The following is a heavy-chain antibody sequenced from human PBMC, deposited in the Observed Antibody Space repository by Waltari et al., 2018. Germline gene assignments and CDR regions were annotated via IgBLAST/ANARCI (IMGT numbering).Heavy chain of an antibody. CDR2: ISGSGEST. CDR1: GFPFTNYA. D-gene: IGHD2-21*01. Sequence: ESGGGLVQPGGSLRLSCEASGFPFTNYAMNWVRQAPGKGTEWVSAISGSGESTYYADSVKGRFSISRDNPKNTLYLQMSSLRAEDTAVYYCAKGTNMVITHSYFDCWGQGILVTVSS. J-gene: IGHJ4*02. CDR3: AKGTNMVITHSYFDC. V-gene: IGHV3-23*01.